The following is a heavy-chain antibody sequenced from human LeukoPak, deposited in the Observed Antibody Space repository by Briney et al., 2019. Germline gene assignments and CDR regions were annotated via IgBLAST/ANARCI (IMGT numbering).Heavy chain of an antibody. Sequence: GGSLRLSCAASGFTVDSNYLSWVRQAPGKGLGWVSTIYTGGNTYYAASVKGRFTISRDFSKNTLYLQMNSLRAEDTAVYYCARFGYYYGMDVWGQGTTVTVSS. J-gene: IGHJ6*02. CDR1: GFTVDSNY. CDR2: IYTGGNT. V-gene: IGHV3-53*01. CDR3: ARFGYYYGMDV. D-gene: IGHD3-10*01.